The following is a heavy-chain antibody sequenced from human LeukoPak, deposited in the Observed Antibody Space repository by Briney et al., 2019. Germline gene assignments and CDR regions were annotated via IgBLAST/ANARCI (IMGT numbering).Heavy chain of an antibody. J-gene: IGHJ6*03. D-gene: IGHD3-10*01. V-gene: IGHV3-23*01. CDR2: ISSGVYST. Sequence: PGGSLRLSCAASGFTFSSYAMSWVRQAPGKGLEWVSTISSGVYSTYYADSVQGRFTISRDNSKNTLYLQMNSLRAEDTAVYYCARVLSGRGSLYSYYYYMDVWGKGTTVTISS. CDR3: ARVLSGRGSLYSYYYYMDV. CDR1: GFTFSSYA.